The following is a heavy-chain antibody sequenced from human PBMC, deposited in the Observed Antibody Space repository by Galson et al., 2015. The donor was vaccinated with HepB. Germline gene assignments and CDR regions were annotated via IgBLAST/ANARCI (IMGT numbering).Heavy chain of an antibody. CDR2: IKQDGSEK. Sequence: SLRLSCAASGFSFSNYWMSWVRQAPGKGLEWVANIKQDGSEKYYVDSVKGRFTISRDNAKNSLYLQMKSLRAEDTAVYYCARDGYYYDSSGYYYGPVYYFDYWGQGTLVTVSS. J-gene: IGHJ4*02. D-gene: IGHD3-22*01. CDR3: ARDGYYYDSSGYYYGPVYYFDY. CDR1: GFSFSNYW. V-gene: IGHV3-7*01.